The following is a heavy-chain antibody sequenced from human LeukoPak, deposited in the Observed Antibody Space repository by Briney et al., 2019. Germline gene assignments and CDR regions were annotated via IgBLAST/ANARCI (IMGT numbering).Heavy chain of an antibody. V-gene: IGHV3-23*01. D-gene: IGHD3-22*01. CDR2: ISGSSGST. Sequence: PGESLRLSCAASGFTFNSYAMTWVRQAPGKGLEWVSVISGSSGSTYYADSVRGRFTISRDNSKNTLYLQMNSLRAEDTAVYYCVKVYRSGYHSAYAFHIWGQGTMVTVSS. J-gene: IGHJ3*02. CDR3: VKVYRSGYHSAYAFHI. CDR1: GFTFNSYA.